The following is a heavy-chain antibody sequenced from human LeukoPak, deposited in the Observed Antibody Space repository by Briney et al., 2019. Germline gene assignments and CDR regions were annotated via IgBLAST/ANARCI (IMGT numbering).Heavy chain of an antibody. CDR2: IKQDGSEK. D-gene: IGHD3-16*02. CDR3: AREGRDYVWGSYRYTFDY. CDR1: GFTFSSYW. V-gene: IGHV3-7*01. Sequence: GGSLRLSCAASGFTFSSYWMSWVRQAPGKGLEWVANIKQDGSEKYYVDPVKGRFTISRDNAKNSLYLQMNSLRAEDTAVYYCAREGRDYVWGSYRYTFDYWGQGTLVTVSS. J-gene: IGHJ4*02.